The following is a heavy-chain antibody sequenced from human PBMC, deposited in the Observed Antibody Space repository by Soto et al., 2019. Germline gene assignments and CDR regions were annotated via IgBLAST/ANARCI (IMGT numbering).Heavy chain of an antibody. V-gene: IGHV3-30*18. J-gene: IGHJ4*02. CDR1: GFSFSSNG. D-gene: IGHD1-26*01. Sequence: GGSLRLSCTASGFSFSSNGMHWVRQAPGKGLEWVAVISYGGSNKYYADSVKGRITISRDNSKNTLYLQMSSLRAEDTAVYYCAKGGSVSYPLDYWGQGTLVTVSS. CDR3: AKGGSVSYPLDY. CDR2: ISYGGSNK.